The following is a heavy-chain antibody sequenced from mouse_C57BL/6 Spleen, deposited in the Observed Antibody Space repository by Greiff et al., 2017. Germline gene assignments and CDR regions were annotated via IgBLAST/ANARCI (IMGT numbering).Heavy chain of an antibody. D-gene: IGHD1-1*01. V-gene: IGHV2-9-1*01. CDR3: ASDYYGSSPYWYFDV. CDR2: IWTGGGT. CDR1: GFSLTSYA. Sequence: VKVEESGPGLVAPSQSLSITCTVSGFSLTSYAISWVRQPPGKGLEWLGVIWTGGGTNYNSALKSRLSISKDNSKSQVFLKMNSLQTDDTARYYCASDYYGSSPYWYFDVWGTGTTVTVSS. J-gene: IGHJ1*03.